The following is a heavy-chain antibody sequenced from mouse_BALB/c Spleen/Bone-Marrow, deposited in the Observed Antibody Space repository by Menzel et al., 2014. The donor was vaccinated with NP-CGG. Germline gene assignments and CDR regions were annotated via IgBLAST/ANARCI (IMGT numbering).Heavy chain of an antibody. CDR3: ARYMITTSYFDY. V-gene: IGHV5-9*03. J-gene: IGHJ2*01. CDR1: GFTFSSYT. D-gene: IGHD2-4*01. Sequence: EVQLQQSGGGLVKPGGSLKLSCAASGFTFSSYTMSWVRQTPEKRLEWVATISSGGGNTYYPDSGKGRFTISRDNAKNNLYLQMSSLRSEDTALYYCARYMITTSYFDYWGQGTTLTVSS. CDR2: ISSGGGNT.